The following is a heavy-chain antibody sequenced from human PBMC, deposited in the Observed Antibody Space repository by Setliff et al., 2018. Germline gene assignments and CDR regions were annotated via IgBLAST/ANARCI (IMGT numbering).Heavy chain of an antibody. CDR1: GVTVSAYD. J-gene: IGHJ5*02. D-gene: IGHD3-3*01. Sequence: GGSLRLSCAASGVTVSAYDMSWVRQAPGKGLEWVSLLDNDGSTYYSDSVKGRFTISRGTSKNTLYLQMSSLRTEDTAVYYCARDVFDFRTGQAGPWGQGTLVTVSS. CDR3: ARDVFDFRTGQAGP. V-gene: IGHV3-53*01. CDR2: LDNDGST.